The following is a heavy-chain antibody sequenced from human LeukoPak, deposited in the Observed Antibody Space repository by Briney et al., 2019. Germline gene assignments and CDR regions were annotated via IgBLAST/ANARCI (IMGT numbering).Heavy chain of an antibody. CDR3: ARDYEALRYCSGGSCYYD. CDR2: IIPILGIA. CDR1: GGTFSSYA. D-gene: IGHD2-15*01. V-gene: IGHV1-69*04. J-gene: IGHJ4*02. Sequence: GASVKVSCKASGGTFSSYAISWVRQAPGQGLEWMGRIIPILGIANYAQKFQGRVTITADKSTSTAYMELSSLRSEDTAVYYCARDYEALRYCSGGSCYYDWGQGTLVTVSS.